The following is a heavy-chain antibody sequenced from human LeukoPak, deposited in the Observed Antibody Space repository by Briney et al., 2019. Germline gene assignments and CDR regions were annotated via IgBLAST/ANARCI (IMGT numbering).Heavy chain of an antibody. CDR1: GFTFSSYA. Sequence: PGRSLRLSCAASGFTFSSYAMSWVRQAPGKGLEWVSAISGSGGSTYYADSVKGRFTISRDNSKNTLYLQMNSLRAEDTAVYYCAKDGSLPFRDGYNAYAYWGQGTLVTVSS. CDR3: AKDGSLPFRDGYNAYAY. J-gene: IGHJ4*02. V-gene: IGHV3-23*01. CDR2: ISGSGGST. D-gene: IGHD5-24*01.